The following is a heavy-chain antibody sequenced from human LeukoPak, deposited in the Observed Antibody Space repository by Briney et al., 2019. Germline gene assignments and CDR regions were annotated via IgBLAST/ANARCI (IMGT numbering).Heavy chain of an antibody. CDR3: ATMVRGVIPWFDP. D-gene: IGHD3-10*01. CDR2: IYHSGST. Sequence: SGTLSLTCAVSGGSISSSNWWSWLHQPPGKGLEWLGEIYHSGSTNYNPSLKSRDTISVDKSKNQFSLKLSSVTAADTAVYYCATMVRGVIPWFDPWGQGTLVTVSS. CDR1: GGSISSSNW. J-gene: IGHJ5*02. V-gene: IGHV4-4*02.